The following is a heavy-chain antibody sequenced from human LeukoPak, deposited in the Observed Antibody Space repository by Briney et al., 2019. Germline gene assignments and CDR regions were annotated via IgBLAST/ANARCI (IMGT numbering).Heavy chain of an antibody. J-gene: IGHJ5*02. D-gene: IGHD2-2*01. V-gene: IGHV7-4-1*02. CDR1: GYTFTSYA. CDR3: ARTLFGDQYQLLHNWFDP. CDR2: INTDTGNP. Sequence: ASVKVSCKASGYTFTSYAMNWVRQAPGQGLEWMGWINTDTGNPTYAQGFTGRLVFSLDTSASTAYLQISSLKAEDTAIYYCARTLFGDQYQLLHNWFDPWGQGTLVTVSS.